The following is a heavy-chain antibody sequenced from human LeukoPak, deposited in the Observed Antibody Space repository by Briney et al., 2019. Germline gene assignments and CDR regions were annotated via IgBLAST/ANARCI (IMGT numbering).Heavy chain of an antibody. D-gene: IGHD3-22*01. CDR1: GFTFSSHN. CDR3: PKDQGFDYYDSSGYYLDY. CDR2: ISGRGNYI. Sequence: PGGSLRLSCAASGFTFSSHNMNWVRPAPGKGLEGVSSISGRGNYIFYADSVKGRFTISRDSAKNSPSLQMNRLRAEETAVYYCPKDQGFDYYDSSGYYLDYWGQGTLVTVSS. J-gene: IGHJ4*02. V-gene: IGHV3-21*01.